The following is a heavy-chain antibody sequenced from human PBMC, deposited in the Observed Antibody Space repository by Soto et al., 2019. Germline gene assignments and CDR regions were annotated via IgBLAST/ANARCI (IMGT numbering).Heavy chain of an antibody. CDR1: GGSFSGYY. J-gene: IGHJ4*02. V-gene: IGHV4-34*01. CDR2: INHSGST. Sequence: SETLSLTCAVYGGSFSGYYWSWIRQPPGKGLEWIGEINHSGSTNYNPSLKSRVTISVDAFKNQFSLKLSSVTAADTAVYYCARVYHYFDYWGQGTLVTVSS. CDR3: ARVYHYFDY.